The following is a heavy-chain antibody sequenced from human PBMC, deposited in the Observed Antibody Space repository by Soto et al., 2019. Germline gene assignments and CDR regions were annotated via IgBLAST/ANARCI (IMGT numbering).Heavy chain of an antibody. CDR1: GGSISSGGYY. V-gene: IGHV4-31*03. Sequence: QVQLQVSGPGLVKPSQTLSLTCTVSGGSISSGGYYWSWIRQHPGKGLEWIGYIYYTGSTYYNPSLKSRXTLSEDTSXXXFSXXXXXXXXXXXXXXXXARGRLLPAGYFDYWGQGXLVTVSS. CDR3: XARGRLLPAGYFDY. D-gene: IGHD3-10*01. J-gene: IGHJ4*02. CDR2: IYYTGST.